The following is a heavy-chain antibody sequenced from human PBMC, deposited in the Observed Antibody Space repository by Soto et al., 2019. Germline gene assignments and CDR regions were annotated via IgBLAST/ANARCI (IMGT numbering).Heavy chain of an antibody. CDR3: VRAGYCSGGTCSSDWFDP. CDR2: IIPMFGTA. Sequence: GASVKVSCKASGGTFISYSISWVRQAPGQGLEWMGGIIPMFGTARYAQKFQGRVTITADESTSTAYMEVSSLRSEDTAVYYCVRAGYCSGGTCSSDWFDPWGQGTLVTVSS. CDR1: GGTFISYS. D-gene: IGHD2-15*01. J-gene: IGHJ5*02. V-gene: IGHV1-69*13.